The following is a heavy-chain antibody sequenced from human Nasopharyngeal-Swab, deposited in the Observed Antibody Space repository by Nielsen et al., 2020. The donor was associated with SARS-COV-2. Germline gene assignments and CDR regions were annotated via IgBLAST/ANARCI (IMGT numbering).Heavy chain of an antibody. V-gene: IGHV4-34*01. CDR3: ARCSLWGVDVRGELGY. Sequence: WIRQPPGKGLEWIGEINHSGSTNYNPSLKSRVTISVDTSKNQFSLKLSSVTAADTAVYYCARCSLWGVDVRGELGYWGQGTLVTVSS. CDR2: INHSGST. D-gene: IGHD3-10*02. J-gene: IGHJ4*02.